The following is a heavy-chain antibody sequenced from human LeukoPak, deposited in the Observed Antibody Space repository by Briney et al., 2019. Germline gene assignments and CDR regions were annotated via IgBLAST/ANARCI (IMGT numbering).Heavy chain of an antibody. CDR2: ISSSSSTM. J-gene: IGHJ4*02. Sequence: GGSLSLSCAASGFTFSSYSMNWVRQAPGKGLEWVSYISSSSSTMYYADSVKGRFTISRDNAKNSLYLQMNSLRAEDTAVYYCARAPGYGAAYYFDYWGQGTLVTVSS. CDR3: ARAPGYGAAYYFDY. CDR1: GFTFSSYS. D-gene: IGHD1-1*01. V-gene: IGHV3-48*01.